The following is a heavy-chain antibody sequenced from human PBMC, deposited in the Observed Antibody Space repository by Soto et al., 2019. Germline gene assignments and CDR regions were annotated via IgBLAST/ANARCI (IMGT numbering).Heavy chain of an antibody. CDR2: IWYDGSNK. CDR3: ARDYELGIAPRPRLAY. J-gene: IGHJ4*02. Sequence: PGGSLRLSCAASGFTFSSYGMHWVRQAPGKGLEWVAVIWYDGSNKYYADSVKGRFTISRDNSKNTLYLQMNSLRAEDTAVYYCARDYELGIAPRPRLAYCGQGTLVLGSS. V-gene: IGHV3-33*01. CDR1: GFTFSSYG. D-gene: IGHD6-6*01.